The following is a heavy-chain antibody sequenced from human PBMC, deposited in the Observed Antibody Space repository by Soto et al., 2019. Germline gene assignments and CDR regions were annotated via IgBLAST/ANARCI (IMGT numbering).Heavy chain of an antibody. J-gene: IGHJ6*02. CDR2: ISAYNGNT. CDR3: ARDQRFLEWFKDDYYYGMDV. D-gene: IGHD3-3*01. CDR1: GYTFTSYG. Sequence: ASVKVSCKASGYTFTSYGISWVRQAPGQGLEWMGWISAYNGNTNYAQKLQGRVTMTTDTSTSTAYMELRSLRSDDTAVYYCARDQRFLEWFKDDYYYGMDVWGQGTTVTVSS. V-gene: IGHV1-18*01.